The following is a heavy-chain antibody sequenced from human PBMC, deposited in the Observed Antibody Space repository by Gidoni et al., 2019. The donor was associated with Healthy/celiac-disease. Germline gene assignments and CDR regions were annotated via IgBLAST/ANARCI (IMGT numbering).Heavy chain of an antibody. D-gene: IGHD3-10*01. J-gene: IGHJ6*02. CDR1: GGSFSGYY. CDR2: INHSGST. Sequence: QVQLQQWGAGLVKPSETLSLTCAVYGGSFSGYYWSWIRQPPGKGLEWIGEINHSGSTNYNPSLKSRVTISVDTSKNQFSLKLSSVTAADTAVYYCARGMVDYYYYGMDVWGQGTTVTVSS. V-gene: IGHV4-34*01. CDR3: ARGMVDYYYYGMDV.